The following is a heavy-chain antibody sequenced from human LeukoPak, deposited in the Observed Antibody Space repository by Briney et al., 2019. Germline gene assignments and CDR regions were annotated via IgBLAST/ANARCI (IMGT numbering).Heavy chain of an antibody. Sequence: GGSLRLSCAASGFTFSRYAMHWVRQAPGKGLEWVAVISYDGSQKYDADSVKGRFTISRDNSKNTLYLQMNSLRAEDTAVFYCARDLIYWGQGTLVTVSS. CDR1: GFTFSRYA. V-gene: IGHV3-30*04. J-gene: IGHJ4*02. CDR2: ISYDGSQK. CDR3: ARDLIY.